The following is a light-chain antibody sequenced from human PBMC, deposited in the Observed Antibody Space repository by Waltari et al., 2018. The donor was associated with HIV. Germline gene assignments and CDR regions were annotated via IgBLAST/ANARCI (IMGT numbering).Light chain of an antibody. CDR3: QSEDRSATYVI. CDR1: ALPKQY. Sequence: SSELTQPPSVSVFPGQTARITCSGDALPKQYAYWYQQKPGQAPLLVIYKDTDRLSGIPERFSGSSSGTTVTLTISGVQAEDEADYYCQSEDRSATYVIFGGGTKLTVL. V-gene: IGLV3-25*03. CDR2: KDT. J-gene: IGLJ2*01.